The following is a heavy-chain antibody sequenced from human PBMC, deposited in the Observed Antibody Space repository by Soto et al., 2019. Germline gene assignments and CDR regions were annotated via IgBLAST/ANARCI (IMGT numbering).Heavy chain of an antibody. V-gene: IGHV3-74*01. CDR3: AQDYSSVPEY. CDR2: MNPDGTFA. Sequence: VGSLRLSCASSVFPFGGHWMYCVRQSPGKGLVWVSRMNPDGTFASYADSVKGRFFTSRDNAKNTLYLQMNSLRDEDTAVYYCAQDYSSVPEYWGQGTLVTVSS. J-gene: IGHJ4*02. CDR1: VFPFGGHW. D-gene: IGHD3-10*01.